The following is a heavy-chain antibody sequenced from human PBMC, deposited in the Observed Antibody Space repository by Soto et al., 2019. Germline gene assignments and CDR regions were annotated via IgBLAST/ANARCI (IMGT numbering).Heavy chain of an antibody. Sequence: ASVKVSCKASGYTFTSYYMHWVRQAPGQGLEWMGIINPSGGSTSYAQKFQGRVTMTRDTSTSTVYMELSSLRSEDTAVYYCARDHAVVAAHTQGPGFDPWGQGTLVTVSS. V-gene: IGHV1-46*01. CDR3: ARDHAVVAAHTQGPGFDP. D-gene: IGHD2-15*01. CDR2: INPSGGST. CDR1: GYTFTSYY. J-gene: IGHJ5*02.